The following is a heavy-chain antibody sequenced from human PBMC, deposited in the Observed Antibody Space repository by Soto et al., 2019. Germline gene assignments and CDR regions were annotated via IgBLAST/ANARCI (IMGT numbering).Heavy chain of an antibody. Sequence: ASVKVXCKASGYTLTSYYMHWVRQAPGQGLEWMGIINPSGGSTSYAQKFQGRVTMTRDTSTSTVYMELSSLRSEDQAVYYWARGLWELPSTQIYYYYSVMDVWGQGPTVPFS. J-gene: IGHJ6*02. V-gene: IGHV1-46*01. CDR1: GYTLTSYY. D-gene: IGHD1-7*01. CDR2: INPSGGST. CDR3: ARGLWELPSTQIYYYYSVMDV.